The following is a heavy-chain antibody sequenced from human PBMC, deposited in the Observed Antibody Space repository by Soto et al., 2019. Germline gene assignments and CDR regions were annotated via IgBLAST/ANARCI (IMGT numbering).Heavy chain of an antibody. J-gene: IGHJ5*02. V-gene: IGHV4-38-2*01. D-gene: IGHD3-3*01. CDR2: IYHSGST. Sequence: SETLSLTCAVSGYSISSGYYWGWIRQPPGKGLEWIGSIYHSGSTNYNPSLKSRVTISVDTSKNQFSLKLSSVTAADTAVYYCARIPEFTYDFWSGYSNWFDPWGQGTLVTVSS. CDR3: ARIPEFTYDFWSGYSNWFDP. CDR1: GYSISSGYY.